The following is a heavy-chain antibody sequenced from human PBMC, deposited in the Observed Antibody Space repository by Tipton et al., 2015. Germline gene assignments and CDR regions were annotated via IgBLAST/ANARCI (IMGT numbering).Heavy chain of an antibody. D-gene: IGHD2-8*02. CDR1: GGSISTFY. J-gene: IGHJ5*02. V-gene: IGHV4-59*01. CDR3: ARSFVSTGFHGADVPFDP. Sequence: TLSLTCTVSGGSISTFYWSWIRQPPGKGLEWIGYIYYSGSTNYNPSLKSRVTISVDTSKNQFSLNLRSVTAGDTAVYFCARSFVSTGFHGADVPFDPWGQGTLVTVSS. CDR2: IYYSGST.